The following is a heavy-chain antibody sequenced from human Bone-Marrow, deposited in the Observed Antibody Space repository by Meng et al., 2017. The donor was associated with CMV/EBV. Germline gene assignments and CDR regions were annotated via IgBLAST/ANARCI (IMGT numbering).Heavy chain of an antibody. CDR1: GFTFSSYW. Sequence: LSLTCAASGFTFSSYWMHWVRQAPGKGLVWVSRINSDGSSTSYADSVKGRFTISRDNAKNTLYLQMNSLRAEDTAVYYCARVSPRVYQLLFDYWGQGTLVTGSS. CDR3: ARVSPRVYQLLFDY. V-gene: IGHV3-74*01. CDR2: INSDGSST. J-gene: IGHJ4*02. D-gene: IGHD2-2*01.